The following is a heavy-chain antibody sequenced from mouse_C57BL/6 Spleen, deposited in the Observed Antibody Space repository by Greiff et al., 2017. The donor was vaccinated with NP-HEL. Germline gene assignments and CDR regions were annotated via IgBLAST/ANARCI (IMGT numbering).Heavy chain of an antibody. J-gene: IGHJ4*01. V-gene: IGHV5-15*01. Sequence: EVHLVESGGGLVQPGGSLKLSCAASGFTFSDYGMAWVRQAPRKGPEWVAFISNLAYSIYYADTVTGRITISRENAKNTLYLEMSSLRSEDTAMYYCARHRSPFYAMDYWGQGTSVTVSS. CDR3: ARHRSPFYAMDY. CDR2: ISNLAYSI. CDR1: GFTFSDYG.